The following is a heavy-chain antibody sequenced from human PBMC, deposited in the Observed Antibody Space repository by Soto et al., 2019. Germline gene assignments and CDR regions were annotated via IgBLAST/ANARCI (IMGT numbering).Heavy chain of an antibody. CDR1: GFTFSDYY. CDR2: ISSSSSYT. Sequence: QVQLVESGGGLVKPGGSLRLSCAASGFTFSDYYMSWIRQAPGKGLEWVSYISSSSSYTNYADSVKGRFTISRDNAKNSLYLQMNSLRAEDTAVYYCARAPIAARPIDYWGQGTLVTVSS. CDR3: ARAPIAARPIDY. V-gene: IGHV3-11*06. J-gene: IGHJ4*02. D-gene: IGHD6-6*01.